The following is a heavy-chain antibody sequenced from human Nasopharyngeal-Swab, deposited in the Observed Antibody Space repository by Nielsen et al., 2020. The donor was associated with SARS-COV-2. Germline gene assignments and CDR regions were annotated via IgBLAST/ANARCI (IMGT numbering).Heavy chain of an antibody. J-gene: IGHJ4*02. CDR3: AKRVGAAAGTLHFDY. D-gene: IGHD6-13*01. Sequence: GESLKISCAASGFTFDDYTMHWVRQAPGKGLEWVSLISWDGGSTYYADSVKGRFTISRDNSKNTLYLQMNSLRAEDTAVYYCAKRVGAAAGTLHFDYWGQGTLVTVSS. V-gene: IGHV3-43*01. CDR2: ISWDGGST. CDR1: GFTFDDYT.